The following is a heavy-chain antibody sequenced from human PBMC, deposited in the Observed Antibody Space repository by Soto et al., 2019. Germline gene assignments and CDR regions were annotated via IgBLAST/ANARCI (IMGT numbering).Heavy chain of an antibody. CDR1: GFSFSDYY. V-gene: IGHV3-11*06. J-gene: IGHJ4*02. Sequence: QVQLVESGGGFVKPGGSLRLSCAASGFSFSDYYMNWIRQAPGKGLEWISYISSTATYTNYADSVRGRFTISRDSAKNSLYLDMNGLRAEDTAVYYCARARLVVEGRFDYWGQGTLVTVSS. CDR2: ISSTATYT. CDR3: ARARLVVEGRFDY. D-gene: IGHD3-22*01.